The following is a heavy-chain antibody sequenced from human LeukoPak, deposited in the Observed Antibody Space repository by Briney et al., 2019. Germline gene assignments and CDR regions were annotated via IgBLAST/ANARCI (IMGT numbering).Heavy chain of an antibody. D-gene: IGHD2-2*01. CDR1: GFTNPNYG. V-gene: IGHV1-18*01. CDR2: ISTYNANT. CDR3: ASPAKGAFFYYYINV. J-gene: IGHJ6*03. Sequence: ASVKVSCKTPGFTNPNYGITWVRQAPGQGLEWMGWISTYNANTQYPQKFQGRVTLTTETATNTVYMDLRSLRSDDTAVYYCASPAKGAFFYYYINVWGKGTSVTVSS.